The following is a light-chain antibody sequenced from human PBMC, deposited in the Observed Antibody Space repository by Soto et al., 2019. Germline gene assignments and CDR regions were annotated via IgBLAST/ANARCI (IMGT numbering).Light chain of an antibody. CDR2: KAS. J-gene: IGKJ1*01. Sequence: DIQMTQSPSTLSASVGDRVTITCRASQSISSWLAWYQQKPGKAPKLLIYKASSLESGVPSRFSGSGSGTEFTLTISSLQPDDFATYYCLQYNSYSTFGQVTKVDI. CDR3: LQYNSYST. V-gene: IGKV1-5*03. CDR1: QSISSW.